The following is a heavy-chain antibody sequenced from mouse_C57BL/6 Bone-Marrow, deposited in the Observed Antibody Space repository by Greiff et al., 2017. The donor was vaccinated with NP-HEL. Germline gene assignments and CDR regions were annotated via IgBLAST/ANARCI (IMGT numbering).Heavy chain of an antibody. CDR2: ISSGSSTI. Sequence: EVNVVESGGGLVKPGGSLKLSCAASGFTFSDYGMHWVRQAPEKGLEWVAYISSGSSTIYYADTVKGRFTISRDNAKNTLFLQMTSLRSEDTAMYYCARTYYSNSFAYWAKGLWSLSLQ. CDR3: ARTYYSNSFAY. V-gene: IGHV5-17*01. J-gene: IGHJ3*01. CDR1: GFTFSDYG. D-gene: IGHD2-5*01.